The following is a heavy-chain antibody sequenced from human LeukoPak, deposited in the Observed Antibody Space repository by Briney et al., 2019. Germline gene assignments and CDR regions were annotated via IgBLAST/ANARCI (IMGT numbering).Heavy chain of an antibody. CDR3: ARGSGPGTFDI. CDR2: VNPDSGGT. J-gene: IGHJ3*02. Sequence: ASVKVSCKTSGYTFTGYYIHWVRQAPGQGLEWMGWVNPDSGGTTYAQKFQDRVTMTRDTSITTAFMELSRLRSDDTAVYYCARGSGPGTFDIWGQGTMVTVSS. CDR1: GYTFTGYY. D-gene: IGHD3-10*01. V-gene: IGHV1-2*02.